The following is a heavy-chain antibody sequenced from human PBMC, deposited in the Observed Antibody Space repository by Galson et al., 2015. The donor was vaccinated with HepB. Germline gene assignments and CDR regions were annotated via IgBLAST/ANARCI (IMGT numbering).Heavy chain of an antibody. CDR1: GYTFTSYA. CDR2: INAGNGNT. D-gene: IGHD3-22*01. J-gene: IGHJ4*02. Sequence: SVKVSCKASGYTFTSYAMHWVRQAPGQRLEWMGWINAGNGNTKYSQKFQGRVTITRDTSASTAYMELSSLRSEDTAVYYCARGFTYYYDSSPLDYWGQGTLVTVSS. V-gene: IGHV1-3*01. CDR3: ARGFTYYYDSSPLDY.